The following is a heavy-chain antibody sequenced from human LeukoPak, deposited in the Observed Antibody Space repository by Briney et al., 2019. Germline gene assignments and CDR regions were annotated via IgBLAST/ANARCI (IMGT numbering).Heavy chain of an antibody. V-gene: IGHV3-21*01. D-gene: IGHD5-18*01. CDR2: ISSSSSYI. CDR1: GCTFNSYS. Sequence: PGGSLRLSCAASGCTFNSYSMNRVRQAPGKGLEWVSSISSSSSYIYYADSVKGRFTISRDNAKNSLYLQMNSLRAEDTAVYYCARDAGLKQLWPYFDYWGQGTLVTVSS. J-gene: IGHJ4*02. CDR3: ARDAGLKQLWPYFDY.